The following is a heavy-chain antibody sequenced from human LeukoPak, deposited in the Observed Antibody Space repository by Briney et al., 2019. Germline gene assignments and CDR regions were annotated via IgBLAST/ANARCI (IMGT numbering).Heavy chain of an antibody. V-gene: IGHV3-23*01. CDR2: ITGSGGGT. J-gene: IGHJ6*02. CDR1: AFTFSSYA. Sequence: GGSPRLSCAASAFTFSSYAMNWVRQAPGKGLEWVSFITGSGGGTYYADSVKGRFTISRDNSKNTLYLQMNSLGADDTAVYYCAKDMPAGSWGSVDFYYGLDVWGQGTTVTVSS. D-gene: IGHD3-16*01. CDR3: AKDMPAGSWGSVDFYYGLDV.